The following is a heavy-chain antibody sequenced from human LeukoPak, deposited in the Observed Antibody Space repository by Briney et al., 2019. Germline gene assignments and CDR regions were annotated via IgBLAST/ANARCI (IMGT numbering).Heavy chain of an antibody. Sequence: GGSLRLSCAASGFTFSSYAMSWVRQAPGKGLEWVSAISGSGGSTYYADSVKGRFTISRDNSKNTLYLQMNSLRAEDTAVYHCAKKSVGSPGLGYSSSWYDYWGQGTLVTVSS. D-gene: IGHD6-13*01. CDR2: ISGSGGST. J-gene: IGHJ4*02. CDR3: AKKSVGSPGLGYSSSWYDY. CDR1: GFTFSSYA. V-gene: IGHV3-23*01.